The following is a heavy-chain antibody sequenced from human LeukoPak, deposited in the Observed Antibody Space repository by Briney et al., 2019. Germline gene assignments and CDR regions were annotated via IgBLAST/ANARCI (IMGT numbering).Heavy chain of an antibody. J-gene: IGHJ3*02. CDR2: MYIGGTT. CDR1: GGSISSSNW. CDR3: ASPVRDPHAFDI. D-gene: IGHD4-17*01. V-gene: IGHV4-4*02. Sequence: PSETLSLTCGVSGGSISSSNWWSWVRQPPGKGLEWIGEMYIGGTTHYNPSLKSRVTIPVDTSKNQFSLKLSYVTAADTAVYYCASPVRDPHAFDIWGQGTMVTVSS.